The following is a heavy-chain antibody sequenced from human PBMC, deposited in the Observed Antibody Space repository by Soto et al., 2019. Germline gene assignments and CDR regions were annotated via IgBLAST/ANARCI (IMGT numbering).Heavy chain of an antibody. CDR2: ISGGGGAT. CDR1: GFTFSSYA. D-gene: IGHD4-4*01. J-gene: IGHJ6*03. V-gene: IGHV3-23*01. Sequence: GVSLRLSCAASGFTFSSYAMTWVRQAPGKGLEWVSTISGGGGATYYADSVKGRFTISRDNSKNTLYLQMNSLRAEDTAVYYCAKDPAYSNYYYNYMDVWGKGTTVTVSS. CDR3: AKDPAYSNYYYNYMDV.